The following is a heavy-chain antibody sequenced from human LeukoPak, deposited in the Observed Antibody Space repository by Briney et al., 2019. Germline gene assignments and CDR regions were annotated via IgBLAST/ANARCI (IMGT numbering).Heavy chain of an antibody. D-gene: IGHD7-27*01. CDR3: ARDNWGPDY. Sequence: EGFLRLSCAASGFTFSSYAMHWVRQAPGKGLEWVAVISYDGSNKYYADSVKGRFTISRDNSKNTLYLQMNSLRAEDTAVYYCARDNWGPDYWGQGTLVTVSS. CDR2: ISYDGSNK. CDR1: GFTFSSYA. V-gene: IGHV3-30-3*01. J-gene: IGHJ4*02.